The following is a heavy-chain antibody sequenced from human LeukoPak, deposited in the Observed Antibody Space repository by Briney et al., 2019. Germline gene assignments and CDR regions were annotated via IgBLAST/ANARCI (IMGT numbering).Heavy chain of an antibody. Sequence: PSETLSLTCTVSGGSISSYYWSWIRQPPGKGLEWIGYIYYSGSTNYNPSLKSRVTISVDTSKNQFSLKLSSVTAADTAVYYCARGEEMATIQPAPHYYYYGMDVWGQGTTVTVSS. CDR3: ARGEEMATIQPAPHYYYYGMDV. CDR1: GGSISSYY. CDR2: IYYSGST. J-gene: IGHJ6*02. V-gene: IGHV4-59*01. D-gene: IGHD5-24*01.